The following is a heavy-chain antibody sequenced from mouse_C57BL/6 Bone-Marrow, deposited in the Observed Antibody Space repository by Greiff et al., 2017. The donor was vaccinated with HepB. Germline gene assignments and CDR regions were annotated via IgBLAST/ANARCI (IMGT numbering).Heavy chain of an antibody. J-gene: IGHJ4*01. CDR3: ARRGIYYGYGRAMDY. D-gene: IGHD2-2*01. V-gene: IGHV5-17*01. CDR1: GFTFSDYG. Sequence: EVMLVESGGGLVKPGGSLKLSCAASGFTFSDYGMHWVRQAPEKGLEWVAYISSGSSTIYYADTVKGRFTISRDNAKNTLFLQMTSLRSEETAMYYCARRGIYYGYGRAMDYWGQGTSVTVSS. CDR2: ISSGSSTI.